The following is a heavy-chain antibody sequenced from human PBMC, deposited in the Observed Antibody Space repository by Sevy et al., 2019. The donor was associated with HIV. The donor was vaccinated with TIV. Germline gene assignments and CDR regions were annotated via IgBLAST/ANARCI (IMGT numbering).Heavy chain of an antibody. CDR2: ISAYNGNT. D-gene: IGHD4-17*01. Sequence: ASVNVSCKASGYTFTSYGISWVRQAPGQGLEWMGWISAYNGNTNYAQKLQGRVTMTTDTSTSTAYMELRSLRSDDTAVYYCARDESDYGGNSGSDYWGQGTLVTVSS. CDR3: ARDESDYGGNSGSDY. J-gene: IGHJ4*02. CDR1: GYTFTSYG. V-gene: IGHV1-18*01.